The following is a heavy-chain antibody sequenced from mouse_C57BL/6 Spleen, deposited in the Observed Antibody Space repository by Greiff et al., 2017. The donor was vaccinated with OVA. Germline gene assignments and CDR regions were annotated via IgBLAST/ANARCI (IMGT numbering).Heavy chain of an antibody. CDR3: ASETGNYFDY. CDR2: INSDGSST. J-gene: IGHJ2*01. V-gene: IGHV5-16*01. Sequence: EVKVVESEGGLVQPGSSMKLSCTASGFTFSDYYMAWVSQVPEKGLEWVANINSDGSSTYYLDSLKSRFIISRDNAKNILYLQMSSLKSEDTATYYCASETGNYFDYWGQGTTLTVSS. CDR1: GFTFSDYY. D-gene: IGHD4-1*01.